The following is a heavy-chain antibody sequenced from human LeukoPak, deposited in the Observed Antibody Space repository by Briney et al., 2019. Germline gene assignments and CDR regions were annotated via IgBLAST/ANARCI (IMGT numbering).Heavy chain of an antibody. V-gene: IGHV3-33*01. Sequence: GGSLRLSCAASGFTFSSYGMHWVRQAPGKGPEWVAVIWFDGSNKYYADSVKGRFTFSRDNSKNTLYLQMNSLRAEDTAVYYCATERGYCSSTSCLTSFDYWGQGTLVTVSS. CDR1: GFTFSSYG. CDR2: IWFDGSNK. D-gene: IGHD2-2*01. CDR3: ATERGYCSSTSCLTSFDY. J-gene: IGHJ4*02.